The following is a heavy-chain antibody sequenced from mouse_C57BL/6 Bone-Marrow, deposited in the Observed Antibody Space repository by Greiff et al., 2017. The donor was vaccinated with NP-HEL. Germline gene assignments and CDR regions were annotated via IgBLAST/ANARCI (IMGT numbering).Heavy chain of an antibody. V-gene: IGHV1-26*01. CDR2: INPNNGGT. Sequence: VKPGASVKISCKASGYTFTDYYMNWVKQSHGKSLEWSGDINPNNGGTSYNQKFKGKATLTVDKSSSTAYMELRSLTSEDSAVYYCARNVYYLDYWGQGTTLTVSS. CDR3: ARNVYYLDY. J-gene: IGHJ2*01. D-gene: IGHD2-1*01. CDR1: GYTFTDYY.